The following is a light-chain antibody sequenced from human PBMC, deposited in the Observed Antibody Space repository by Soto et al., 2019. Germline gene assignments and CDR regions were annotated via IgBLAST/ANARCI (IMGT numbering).Light chain of an antibody. CDR3: NSYSGGPTLYL. V-gene: IGLV2-14*01. J-gene: IGLJ1*01. CDR1: STDVGGYNY. Sequence: QSVLTQPASVSGSPGQSITISCTGTSTDVGGYNYVSWYQQHPGKAPKLLISDVSNRPSGVSFRFSGSKSGNTASLTISGLQAEDEADYYCNSYSGGPTLYLLGNGTKVTVL. CDR2: DVS.